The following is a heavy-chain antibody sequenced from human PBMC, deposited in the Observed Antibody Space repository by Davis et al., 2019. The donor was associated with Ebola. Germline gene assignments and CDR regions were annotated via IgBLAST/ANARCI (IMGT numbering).Heavy chain of an antibody. Sequence: ASVKVSCKASGYTFTGYYMHWVRQAPGQGLEWMGWINPNSGGTNYAQKFQGRVTMTRDTSISTAYMELSSLRSEDTAVYYCARGPIVVVTAPLWYFDLWGRGTLVTVSS. J-gene: IGHJ2*01. CDR2: INPNSGGT. CDR3: ARGPIVVVTAPLWYFDL. V-gene: IGHV1-2*02. D-gene: IGHD2-21*02. CDR1: GYTFTGYY.